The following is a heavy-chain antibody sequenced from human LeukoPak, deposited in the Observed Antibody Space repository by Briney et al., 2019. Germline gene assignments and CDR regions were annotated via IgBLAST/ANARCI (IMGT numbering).Heavy chain of an antibody. V-gene: IGHV1-8*01. Sequence: ASVKVSCKASGYTFTSYDINWVRQATGQGLEWMGWMNPNSGNTGYAQKFQGRVTMTRNTSISTAYMELSSLRSEDTAVYYCARVAAAGTENDYWGQGTLVTVSS. D-gene: IGHD6-13*01. J-gene: IGHJ4*02. CDR3: ARVAAAGTENDY. CDR2: MNPNSGNT. CDR1: GYTFTSYD.